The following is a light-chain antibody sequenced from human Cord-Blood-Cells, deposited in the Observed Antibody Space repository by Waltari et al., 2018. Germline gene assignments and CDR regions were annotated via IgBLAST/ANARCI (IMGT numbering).Light chain of an antibody. J-gene: IGLJ2*01. Sequence: QSALTQPAYVSGSPGQSITISCTGTSSAVGGYNYVSWYQQHPGKAPKLLSYDVSNRPSGVSNRFSGSKSGNTASLTISGLQAEDDADYYCSSYTSSSTLAVFGGGTKLTVL. CDR2: DVS. CDR1: SSAVGGYNY. V-gene: IGLV2-14*01. CDR3: SSYTSSSTLAV.